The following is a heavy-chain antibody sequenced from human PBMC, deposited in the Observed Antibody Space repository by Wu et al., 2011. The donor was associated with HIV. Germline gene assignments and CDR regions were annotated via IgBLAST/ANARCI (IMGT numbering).Heavy chain of an antibody. CDR2: INPSDDFT. CDR3: ARDTNYYGSGGYEFYYYMDV. J-gene: IGHJ6*03. V-gene: IGHV1-46*01. CDR1: GYKFTSYY. Sequence: QVQLVQSGAEVKKPGASVKVSCKASGYKFTSYYMHWVRQAPGQGLEWMGVINPSDDFTRYAQKFQGRVTMTRDTSTSTVYLELSSLRSEDTAVYFCARDTNYYGSGGYEFYYYMDVWGRGTTVTVSS. D-gene: IGHD3-10*01.